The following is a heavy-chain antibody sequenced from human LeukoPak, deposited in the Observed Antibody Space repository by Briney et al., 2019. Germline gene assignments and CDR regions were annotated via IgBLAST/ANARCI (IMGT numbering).Heavy chain of an antibody. D-gene: IGHD2-15*01. CDR2: IRQDGSQK. V-gene: IGHV3-7*01. CDR3: ARESKHSVSQVDFDL. Sequence: GGSLRLSCAASGFTFSNFWMSWVRQAPGKGLEWVATIRQDGSQKYYVDSVKGRFTISRNNAKNSLYLQMNSLRGEDTAVYYCARESKHSVSQVDFDLWGQGTMVTVSS. J-gene: IGHJ3*01. CDR1: GFTFSNFW.